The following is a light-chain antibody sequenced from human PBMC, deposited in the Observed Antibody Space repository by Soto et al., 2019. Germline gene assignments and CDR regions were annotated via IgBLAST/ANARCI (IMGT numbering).Light chain of an antibody. V-gene: IGLV2-18*01. J-gene: IGLJ2*01. CDR1: SSDVGNYNR. Sequence: QSALTQPPSVSGSPGQSVTISCTGTSSDVGNYNRVSWYQQPPGTAPKLIIYEVNNRPSGVPDRFSGSKSGNTASLTISGLQAEDEANYFCSFYTTSSTRVVFGGGTKLTVL. CDR3: SFYTTSSTRVV. CDR2: EVN.